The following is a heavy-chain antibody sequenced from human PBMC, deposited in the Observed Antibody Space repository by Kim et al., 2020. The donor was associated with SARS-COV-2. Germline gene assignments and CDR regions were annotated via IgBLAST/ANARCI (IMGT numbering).Heavy chain of an antibody. V-gene: IGHV4-34*01. CDR2: INHSGST. CDR1: GGSFSGYY. CDR3: ARDSLFTRAFDI. J-gene: IGHJ3*02. Sequence: SETLSLTCAVYGGSFSGYYWSWIRQPPGKGLEWIGEINHSGSTNYNPSLKSRVTISVDTSKNQFSLKLSSVTAADTAVYYCARDSLFTRAFDIWGQGTMVTVSS. D-gene: IGHD3-3*02.